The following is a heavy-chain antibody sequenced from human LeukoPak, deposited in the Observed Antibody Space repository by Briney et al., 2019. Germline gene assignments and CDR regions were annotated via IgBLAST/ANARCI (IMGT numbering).Heavy chain of an antibody. D-gene: IGHD2/OR15-2a*01. CDR2: INHSGST. V-gene: IGHV4-34*01. CDR3: ARQYEF. Sequence: SETLSLTCAVYGGSFSGYYWSWIRQPPGKGLEWIGEINHSGSTNYNPSLKSRVTISVDTSKNQFSLKLASVAAADSAVYFCARQYEFWGQGTLVTVSS. CDR1: GGSFSGYY. J-gene: IGHJ4*02.